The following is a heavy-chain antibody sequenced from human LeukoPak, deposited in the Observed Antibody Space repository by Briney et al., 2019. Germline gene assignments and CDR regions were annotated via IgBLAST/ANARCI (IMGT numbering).Heavy chain of an antibody. CDR2: IIPIFGIA. D-gene: IGHD3-9*01. V-gene: IGHV1-69*04. CDR1: RGTFSSYA. Sequence: VASVKVSCKASRGTFSSYAISWVRQAPGQGLDWMGRIIPIFGIANYAQKFQGRVTITADKSTSTAYMELSSLRSEDTAVYYCARDSDGPGFSYYDILTGKNWGQGTLVTVSS. J-gene: IGHJ4*02. CDR3: ARDSDGPGFSYYDILTGKN.